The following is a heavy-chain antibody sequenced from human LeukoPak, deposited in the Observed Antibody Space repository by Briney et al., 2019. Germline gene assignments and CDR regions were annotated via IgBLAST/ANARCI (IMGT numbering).Heavy chain of an antibody. CDR2: IYYSGST. J-gene: IGHJ5*02. CDR3: ARELDCTSSRCYSNWFDP. CDR1: GGAISNNNYF. Sequence: PSETLSLTCNVSGGAISNNNYFWAWIRQPPGKGLEWIGNIYYSGSTYYNPSLKSRVTISVDTSENQFSLKLSSVTAADTAVYYCARELDCTSSRCYSNWFDPWGRGTLVTVSS. V-gene: IGHV4-39*07. D-gene: IGHD2-2*01.